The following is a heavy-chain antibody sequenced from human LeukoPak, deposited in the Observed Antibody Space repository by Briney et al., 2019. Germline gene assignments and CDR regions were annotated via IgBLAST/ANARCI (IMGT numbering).Heavy chain of an antibody. CDR2: IYPGDSDT. CDR1: GYSFTSYW. CDR3: AVMNVGTTIVEY. J-gene: IGHJ4*02. V-gene: IGHV5-51*01. D-gene: IGHD2/OR15-2a*01. Sequence: GESLKISCKGSGYSFTSYWIGWVRQLPGKGLEWMGFIYPGDSDTRYSPAFQGQVTISADKSINTAYLQWSSLKASDTAMYYCAVMNVGTTIVEYWGQGTLVTVSS.